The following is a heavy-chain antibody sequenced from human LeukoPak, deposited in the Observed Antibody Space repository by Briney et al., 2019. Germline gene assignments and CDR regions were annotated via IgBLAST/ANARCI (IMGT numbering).Heavy chain of an antibody. CDR2: IYHSGST. D-gene: IGHD3-22*01. CDR3: ARSPSGYRFDS. CDR1: GGSISSSNW. Sequence: SETLSLTCAVSGGSISSSNWWSWVRQPPGKGLEWIGEIYHSGSTNYNPSLKSRVTISSDTSKTQFSLRLTSVTAADTAVYYCARSPSGYRFDSWGQGTLVTVSS. V-gene: IGHV4-4*02. J-gene: IGHJ4*02.